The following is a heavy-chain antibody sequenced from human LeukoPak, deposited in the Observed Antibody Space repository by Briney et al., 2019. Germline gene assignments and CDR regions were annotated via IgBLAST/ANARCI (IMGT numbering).Heavy chain of an antibody. D-gene: IGHD5-12*01. CDR2: IRQDGSER. J-gene: IGHJ4*02. Sequence: QTGGSLRLSCAASGFIFSNYWMTWVRQAPGKGLEGVAHIRQDGSERHYVDSVKDRFTISRDNAKNSLDLQMDSLRAEDTAVYYCARDWGSTGYDLYDSWGQGTLVTVSS. CDR1: GFIFSNYW. CDR3: ARDWGSTGYDLYDS. V-gene: IGHV3-7*01.